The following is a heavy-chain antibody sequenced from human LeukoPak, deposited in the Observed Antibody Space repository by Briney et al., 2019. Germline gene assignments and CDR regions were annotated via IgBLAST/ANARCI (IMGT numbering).Heavy chain of an antibody. V-gene: IGHV3-7*01. Sequence: PGGSLRLSCAACGFTFSSYWMSWVRQSPGKGLEGVANIKQEGREKYYGDSVKARSTISRDNAKNSLYLQINSLRAQDTAVYYCAREGLPPIHGAVTIYYFAYWGQGTLVTASS. J-gene: IGHJ4*02. CDR3: AREGLPPIHGAVTIYYFAY. CDR1: GFTFSSYW. CDR2: IKQEGREK. D-gene: IGHD4-17*01.